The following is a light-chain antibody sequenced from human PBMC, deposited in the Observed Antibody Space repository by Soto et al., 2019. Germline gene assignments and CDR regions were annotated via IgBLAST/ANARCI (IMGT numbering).Light chain of an antibody. V-gene: IGLV1-40*01. CDR1: SSNIGAGYD. CDR3: QSYDSSLSGWV. Sequence: QSVLTQPPSVSGAPGQRVTISFTGSSSNIGAGYDVHWYQQLPGTAPKLLIYGNSNRPSGVPDRFSGAKSGTSASLAITGLQAEDEADYDCQSYDSSLSGWVFGGGTKLTVL. CDR2: GNS. J-gene: IGLJ3*02.